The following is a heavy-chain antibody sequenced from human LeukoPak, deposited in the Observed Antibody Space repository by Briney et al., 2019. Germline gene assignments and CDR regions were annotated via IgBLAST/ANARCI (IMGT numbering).Heavy chain of an antibody. Sequence: SETLSLTCTVSGGSISSYYWSWLRQPPGKGLEWIGYIYYSVSTRYHPSLKSRVTISVDTSKNQFSLKLSSVTAADTAVYYCARGDGSWYVYFQHWGQGTLVTVSS. J-gene: IGHJ1*01. V-gene: IGHV4-59*01. CDR3: ARGDGSWYVYFQH. CDR1: GGSISSYY. D-gene: IGHD6-13*01. CDR2: IYYSVST.